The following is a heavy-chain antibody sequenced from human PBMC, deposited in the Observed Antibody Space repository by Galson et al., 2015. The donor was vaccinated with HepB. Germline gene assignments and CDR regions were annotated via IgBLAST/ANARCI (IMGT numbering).Heavy chain of an antibody. D-gene: IGHD2-2*01. V-gene: IGHV5-51*01. CDR2: IYPGDSDT. CDR1: GYSCTSYW. J-gene: IGHJ6*03. CDR3: ARHVSYCSSTSCYADYYYYMDV. Sequence: QSGAEVKKPGESLKISCKGSGYSCTSYWIGWVRQMPGKGLEWMGIIYPGDSDTRYSPSFQGQVTISADKSISTAYLQWSSLKASDTAMCYCARHVSYCSSTSCYADYYYYMDVWGKGTTVTVSS.